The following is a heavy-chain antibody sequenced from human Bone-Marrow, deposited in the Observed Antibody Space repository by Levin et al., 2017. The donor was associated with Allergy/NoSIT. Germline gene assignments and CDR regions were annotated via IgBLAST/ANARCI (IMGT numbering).Heavy chain of an antibody. CDR1: GFTFNRFI. V-gene: IGHV3-30*04. CDR2: ISYDGSTE. Sequence: LSLTCAASGFTFNRFILYWVRQSPGKGLEWVALISYDGSTEYHAESVKGRFTIPRDNFNNTLFLQMNSLRSEDTAVYYCARGIWFGEFPYYYYYGMDVWGQGTTVTVSS. CDR3: ARGIWFGEFPYYYYYGMDV. J-gene: IGHJ6*02. D-gene: IGHD3-10*01.